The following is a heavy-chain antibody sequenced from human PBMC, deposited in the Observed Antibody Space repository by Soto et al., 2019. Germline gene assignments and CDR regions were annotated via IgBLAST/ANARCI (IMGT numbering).Heavy chain of an antibody. V-gene: IGHV4-34*01. J-gene: IGHJ4*02. CDR3: ARSKLGDDYFDY. Sequence: SETLSLTCAVYGGSFSGYYWSWIRQPPGKGLEWIGEINHSGSTNYNPSLKSRVTISVDTSKNQFSLKPSSVTAADTAVYYCARSKLGDDYFDYWGQGTLVTVSS. CDR1: GGSFSGYY. D-gene: IGHD3-10*01. CDR2: INHSGST.